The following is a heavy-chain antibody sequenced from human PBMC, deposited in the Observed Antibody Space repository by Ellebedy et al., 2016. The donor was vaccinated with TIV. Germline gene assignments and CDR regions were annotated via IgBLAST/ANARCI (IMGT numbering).Heavy chain of an antibody. CDR1: GGSISSSSYY. CDR2: IYYSGST. J-gene: IGHJ4*02. V-gene: IGHV4-39*01. CDR3: ARSRLVVGATPYYFDY. Sequence: MPSETLSLTCTVFGGSISSSSYYWGWIRQPPGKGLEWIGSIYYSGSTYYNPSLKSRVTISVDTSKNQFSLKLSSVTAADTAVYYCARSRLVVGATPYYFDYWGQGTLVTVSS. D-gene: IGHD1-26*01.